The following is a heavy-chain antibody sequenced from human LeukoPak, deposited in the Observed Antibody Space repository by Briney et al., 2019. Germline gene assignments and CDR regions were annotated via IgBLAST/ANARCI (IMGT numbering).Heavy chain of an antibody. Sequence: ASVKVSCTASGYSFTSYWIGWVRQMPGKGLEWMGIIYPGDSDTRYSPSFQGHVTISADKSISTAYLQWSSLKASDTAMYYCASATVAGTLIGAFDIWGQGTMVTVSS. CDR2: IYPGDSDT. J-gene: IGHJ3*02. CDR3: ASATVAGTLIGAFDI. V-gene: IGHV5-51*01. D-gene: IGHD6-19*01. CDR1: GYSFTSYW.